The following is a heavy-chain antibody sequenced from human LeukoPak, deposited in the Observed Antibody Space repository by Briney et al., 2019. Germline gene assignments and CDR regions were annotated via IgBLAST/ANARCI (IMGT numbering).Heavy chain of an antibody. J-gene: IGHJ4*02. D-gene: IGHD1-26*01. CDR2: FIWNSNDT. CDR1: GFTFSSYS. Sequence: GGSLRLSCAASGFTFSSYSMNWVRQAPGRGLQWVSSFIWNSNDTAYADSVKGRFTISRDNAKNSLYLQMNSLRTEDTALYYCTSSGSYYVFDSWGQGTLVTVSS. CDR3: TSSGSYYVFDS. V-gene: IGHV3-21*04.